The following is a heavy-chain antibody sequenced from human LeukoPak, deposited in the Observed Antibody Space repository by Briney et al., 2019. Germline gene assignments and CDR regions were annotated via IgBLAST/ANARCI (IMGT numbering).Heavy chain of an antibody. Sequence: PGGSLRLSCAASGFTFDDYAMHWVRQAPGEGLEWVSGISWNSGSIGYADSVKGRFTISRDNSENTLYLQMNSLRAEDTAVYYCARRLYWSGASCYTGPDAFDVWGQGTVVTVSS. CDR2: ISWNSGSI. J-gene: IGHJ3*01. CDR3: ARRLYWSGASCYTGPDAFDV. V-gene: IGHV3-9*01. D-gene: IGHD2-2*02. CDR1: GFTFDDYA.